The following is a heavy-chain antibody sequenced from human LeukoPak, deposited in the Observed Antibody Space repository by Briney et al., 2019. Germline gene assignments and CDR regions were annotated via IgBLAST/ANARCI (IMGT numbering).Heavy chain of an antibody. Sequence: PSETLSLTCAVSGYSISSGYYWGWIRQPAGKGLEWIGRIYTSGSTNYNPSLKSRVTMSVDTSKNQFSLKLSSVTAADTAVYYCARDHSGGDCYSCAYFDYWGQGTLVTVSS. CDR3: ARDHSGGDCYSCAYFDY. V-gene: IGHV4-4*07. CDR2: IYTSGST. J-gene: IGHJ4*02. CDR1: GYSISSGYY. D-gene: IGHD2-21*02.